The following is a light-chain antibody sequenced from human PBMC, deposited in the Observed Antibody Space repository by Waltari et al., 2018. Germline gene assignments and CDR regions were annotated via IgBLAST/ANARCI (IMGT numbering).Light chain of an antibody. Sequence: DIVMTQSPDSLSVSLGERATINCKSSQSVLYSSNNKNFLAWYQQKPGQPPKLLIYWASTRQSVVPNRFSGSGSGTDFTLTICSLQAEDVAVYYCQQYYSTPWTFGQGTKVETK. CDR3: QQYYSTPWT. CDR1: QSVLYSSNNKNF. CDR2: WAS. J-gene: IGKJ1*01. V-gene: IGKV4-1*01.